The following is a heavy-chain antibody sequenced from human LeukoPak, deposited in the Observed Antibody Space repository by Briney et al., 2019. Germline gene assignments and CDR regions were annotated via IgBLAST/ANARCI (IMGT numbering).Heavy chain of an antibody. CDR3: ARARKYNGNPNWIDL. J-gene: IGHJ5*02. V-gene: IGHV4-38-2*02. CDR2: ISHSENT. D-gene: IGHD2-8*01. CDR1: DDSISSSYF. Sequence: SETLSLTCYVSDDSISSSYFWGWIRPPPGTGLEWIGSISHSENTFYNPSLKSRVTISVDTSKNHFSLNLSAVTAADTAVYYCARARKYNGNPNWIDLWGQGVLVTVSS.